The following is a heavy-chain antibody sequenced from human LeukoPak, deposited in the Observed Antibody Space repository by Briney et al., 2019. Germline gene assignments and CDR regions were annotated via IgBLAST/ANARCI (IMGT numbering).Heavy chain of an antibody. V-gene: IGHV1-69*06. D-gene: IGHD3-22*01. J-gene: IGHJ6*03. CDR3: ARGYYYDSSGYYSQTGYYYYYMDV. CDR1: DYTFTSYG. CDR2: IIPIFGTA. Sequence: SVKVSCKASDYTFTSYGISWVRQAPGQGLEWMGGIIPIFGTANYAQKFQGRVTITADKSTSTAYMELSSLRSEDTAVYYCARGYYYDSSGYYSQTGYYYYYMDVWGKGTTVTVSS.